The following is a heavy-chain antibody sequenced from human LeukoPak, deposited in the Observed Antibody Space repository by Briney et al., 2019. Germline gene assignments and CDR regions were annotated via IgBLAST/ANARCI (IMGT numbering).Heavy chain of an antibody. CDR1: GFTFNSYH. CDR3: ARTHERDLDY. Sequence: PGGSLRLSCAASGFTFNSYHFNWVRQAPGKGLEWVSYISIFSSTIHYADSVKGRFTISRDDAKNSVYLQMNSLRAEDTAVYYCARTHERDLDYWGQGTLVTVSS. J-gene: IGHJ4*02. CDR2: ISIFSSTI. V-gene: IGHV3-48*01.